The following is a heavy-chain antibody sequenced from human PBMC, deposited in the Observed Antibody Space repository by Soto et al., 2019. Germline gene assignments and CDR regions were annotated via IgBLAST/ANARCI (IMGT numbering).Heavy chain of an antibody. D-gene: IGHD1-26*01. V-gene: IGHV2-5*02. CDR2: IYWDDSK. CDR3: AHAYGGRSLS. CDR1: GFSLTTDRAG. J-gene: IGHJ5*02. Sequence: QITLKESGPTLVKPTQTLTLTCTFSGFSLTTDRAGVGWIRQPPGEALEWLAVIYWDDSKTYRPSLESRLTITKNPSKNPVALTLTNLDSLDTAAYYCAHAYGGRSLSWGQGTLVTVSS.